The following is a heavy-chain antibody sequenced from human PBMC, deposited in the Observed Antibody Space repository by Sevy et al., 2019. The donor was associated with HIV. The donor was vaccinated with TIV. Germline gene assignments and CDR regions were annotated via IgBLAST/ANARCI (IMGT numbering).Heavy chain of an antibody. V-gene: IGHV3-49*04. CDR2: LKSKVYGGTV. J-gene: IGHJ4*02. CDR3: TRWKAAQSIFDY. D-gene: IGHD6-13*01. CDR1: GFTFGDYC. Sequence: GGSLRLSCTASGFTFGDYCMSWVRQAPGKGLEWVAFLKSKVYGGTVDHAASVKGRFITSRDDSKSIAYLQMNDLKTEDTGVYYCTRWKAAQSIFDYWGQGALVTVSS.